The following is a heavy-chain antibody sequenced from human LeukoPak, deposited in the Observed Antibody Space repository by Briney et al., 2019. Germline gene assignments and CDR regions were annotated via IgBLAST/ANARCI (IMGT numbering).Heavy chain of an antibody. CDR3: AKRISSGWSYYFDY. J-gene: IGHJ4*02. CDR2: ISGSGLST. D-gene: IGHD6-19*01. Sequence: GGSLRLSCAASGFTFSSYAMSWVRQAPGKGLEWVSAISGSGLSTYYADSVKGRFSISRDNSKNTLYLQMNRLRAEDTAVYYCAKRISSGWSYYFDYWGQGTLVTVSS. V-gene: IGHV3-23*01. CDR1: GFTFSSYA.